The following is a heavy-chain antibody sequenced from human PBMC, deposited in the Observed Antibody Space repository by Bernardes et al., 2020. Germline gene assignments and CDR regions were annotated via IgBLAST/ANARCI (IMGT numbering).Heavy chain of an antibody. J-gene: IGHJ4*02. CDR1: GFNFNSYA. V-gene: IGHV3-23*01. D-gene: IGHD6-19*01. CDR2: ISGPISCRGDGT. Sequence: GDLRRSGAASGFNFNSYAMNWVRPAPGKGLEWVSGISGPISCRGDGTFYADSVKGRFTISRDNSKNTLYLQMNSLSAEDTAVYYCAKVPQEDSRGWYRPFDYWGQGALVTVSS. CDR3: AKVPQEDSRGWYRPFDY.